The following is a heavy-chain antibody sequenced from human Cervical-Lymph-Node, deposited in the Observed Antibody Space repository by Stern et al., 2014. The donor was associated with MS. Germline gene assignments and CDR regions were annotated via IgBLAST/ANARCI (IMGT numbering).Heavy chain of an antibody. CDR3: ARSSFSNSSLFGF. D-gene: IGHD6-6*01. Sequence: VQLVQSGAEVRKPGASVKDSCKAYGYTFTDYGITWVRQAHGQGLEWMGCSSAYNGNTNYAQMLQGRVPMTTDKSTSTAYMQLRSLNSDDTAVYFFARSSFSNSSLFGFWGQGTLLTVSS. CDR2: SSAYNGNT. V-gene: IGHV1-18*01. CDR1: GYTFTDYG. J-gene: IGHJ4*02.